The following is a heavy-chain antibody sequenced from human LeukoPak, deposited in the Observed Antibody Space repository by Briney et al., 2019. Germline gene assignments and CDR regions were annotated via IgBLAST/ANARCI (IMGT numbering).Heavy chain of an antibody. J-gene: IGHJ4*02. CDR3: ARSRGYCSGGSCYASTFDY. V-gene: IGHV3-30*02. D-gene: IGHD2-15*01. CDR2: IRYDGSDK. Sequence: AGGSLRLSCAASGFTFSRNGMHWVRQAPGKGLEWVAFIRYDGSDKYYADSVKGRFTISRDNSKNTLYLQMNSLRAEDTAVYYCARSRGYCSGGSCYASTFDYWGQGTLVTVSS. CDR1: GFTFSRNG.